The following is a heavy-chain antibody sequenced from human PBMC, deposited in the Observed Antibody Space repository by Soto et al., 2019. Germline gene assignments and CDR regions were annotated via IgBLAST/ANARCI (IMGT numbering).Heavy chain of an antibody. D-gene: IGHD3-22*01. J-gene: IGHJ2*01. CDR1: VFTFSNYA. Sequence: QTWWSLRLSCSASVFTFSNYAMHWFRQAPGKGLEWVAVILYDGSNKYYADSVKGRFTISRDNSKNTLILQMNSLRAEDTAVYYCARDWDSSGYYFLWGRGTLVTVSS. V-gene: IGHV3-30-3*01. CDR2: ILYDGSNK. CDR3: ARDWDSSGYYFL.